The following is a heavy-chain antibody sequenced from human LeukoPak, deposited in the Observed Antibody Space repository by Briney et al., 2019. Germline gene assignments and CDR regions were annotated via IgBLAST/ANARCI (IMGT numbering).Heavy chain of an antibody. Sequence: GGSLRLSCAASGFTFSSYWMSWVRQAPGKGLEWVANIKQDGSEKYYVDSVKGRFTISRDNTKNLLYLEMNSLRAEDTAMYFCVRDVGAVRGEVYFDYWGQGTLVTVSS. CDR3: VRDVGAVRGEVYFDY. V-gene: IGHV3-7*01. CDR1: GFTFSSYW. D-gene: IGHD3-10*01. CDR2: IKQDGSEK. J-gene: IGHJ4*02.